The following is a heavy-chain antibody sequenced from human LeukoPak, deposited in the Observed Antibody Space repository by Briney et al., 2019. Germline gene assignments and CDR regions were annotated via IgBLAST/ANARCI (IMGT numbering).Heavy chain of an antibody. V-gene: IGHV1-69*01. CDR2: IIPIFGTA. CDR1: GGTFSSYA. J-gene: IGHJ6*04. D-gene: IGHD3-10*01. CDR3: ASNSMVRGVPYYYYGMDV. Sequence: ASVKVSCKASGGTFSSYAISGVRQPPGQGLEWMGGIIPIFGTANYAQQFQGRVTITADESTSTAYMELSSLRSEDTAVYYCASNSMVRGVPYYYYGMDVWGKGTTVTVSS.